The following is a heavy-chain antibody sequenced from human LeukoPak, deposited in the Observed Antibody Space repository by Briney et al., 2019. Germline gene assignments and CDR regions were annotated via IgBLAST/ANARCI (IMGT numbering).Heavy chain of an antibody. CDR1: GFTFSSYG. V-gene: IGHV3-23*01. J-gene: IGHJ4*02. CDR3: AKAGAVVVVVAKFFDY. CDR2: ISGSGDST. Sequence: GGSLRLSCAASGFTFSSYGMHWVRQAPGKGLEWVSAISGSGDSTNYADSVKGRFTISRDNSKNTLYLQMNSLRAEDTAVYYCAKAGAVVVVVAKFFDYWGQGTLVTVSS. D-gene: IGHD2-15*01.